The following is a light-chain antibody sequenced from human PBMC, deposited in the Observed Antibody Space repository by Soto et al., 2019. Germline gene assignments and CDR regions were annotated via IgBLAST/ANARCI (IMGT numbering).Light chain of an antibody. CDR1: QSASTF. CDR3: QQYNSYSGT. CDR2: DAS. Sequence: DIQMSQSPSTLSASVGDRVTITCRASQSASTFLAWYQQKPGQAPKLLIYDASTLPSGVPSRFSASGSGTEFALTISGLQPDDFATYYCQQYNSYSGTFGQGTKVDNK. V-gene: IGKV1-5*01. J-gene: IGKJ1*01.